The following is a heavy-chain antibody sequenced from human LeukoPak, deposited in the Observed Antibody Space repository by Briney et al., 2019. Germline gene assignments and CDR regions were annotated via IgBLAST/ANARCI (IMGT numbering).Heavy chain of an antibody. CDR2: IKSKNNGGTT. V-gene: IGHV3-15*01. CDR3: TTEGCLSTRCYTPNAFDI. Sequence: PGGSLRLSCAASGFSFTNAWMSWVRQAPGKGLEWVGRIKSKNNGGTTDYATPVKGRFTISRDDPKNTLYLEMDSLKTEDTAVYYCTTEGCLSTRCYTPNAFDIWGPGTVVTVSS. CDR1: GFSFTNAW. D-gene: IGHD2-2*02. J-gene: IGHJ3*02.